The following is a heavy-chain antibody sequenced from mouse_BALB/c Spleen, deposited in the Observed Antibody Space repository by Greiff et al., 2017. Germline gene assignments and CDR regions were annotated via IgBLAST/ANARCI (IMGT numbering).Heavy chain of an antibody. CDR2: ISSGGGST. D-gene: IGHD3-3*01. CDR1: GFAFSSYD. CDR3: ARQIWTGYFDV. Sequence: EVKLVESGGGLVKPGGSLKLSCAASGFAFSSYDMSWVRQTPEKRLEWVAYISSGGGSTYYPDTVKGRFTISRDNAKNTLYLQMSSLKSEDTAMYYCARQIWTGYFDVWGAGTTVTVSS. J-gene: IGHJ1*01. V-gene: IGHV5-12-1*01.